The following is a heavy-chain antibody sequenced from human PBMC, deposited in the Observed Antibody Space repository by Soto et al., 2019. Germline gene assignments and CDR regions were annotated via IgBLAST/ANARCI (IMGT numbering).Heavy chain of an antibody. D-gene: IGHD2-15*01. J-gene: IGHJ4*02. V-gene: IGHV3-74*01. Sequence: EVQLVESGGGLVQPGESLRLSCAASGFTFSSYWMHWVRQAPGKGLVWVSRINSDGSSTSYAGFVKGRFTISRDNAKNTLYLQMITLRAEDTAVYYCVRTSLVVAAATREDYWGQGTLVTVSS. CDR2: INSDGSST. CDR1: GFTFSSYW. CDR3: VRTSLVVAAATREDY.